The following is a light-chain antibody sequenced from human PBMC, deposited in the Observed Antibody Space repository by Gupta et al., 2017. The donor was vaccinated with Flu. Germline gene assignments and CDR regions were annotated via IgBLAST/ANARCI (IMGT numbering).Light chain of an antibody. CDR2: EVS. V-gene: IGLV2-8*01. Sequence: QSALTQPPSASGSPGQSVTISCTGTSSDVGGYKFVSWYQQHPGKAPKLMLYEVSKRPSGVPDRFSGSKSGNTASLTVSGLQAEDEADYYCSSYAGSTNFVFGTGIKVTVL. J-gene: IGLJ1*01. CDR3: SSYAGSTNFV. CDR1: SSDVGGYKF.